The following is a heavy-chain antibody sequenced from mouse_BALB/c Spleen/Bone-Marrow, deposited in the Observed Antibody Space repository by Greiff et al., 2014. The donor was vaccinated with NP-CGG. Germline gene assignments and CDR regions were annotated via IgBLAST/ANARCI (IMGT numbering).Heavy chain of an antibody. Sequence: EVHLVESGPELVKPGASVKISCKASGYSFTGYFMNWVMQSPGKSLEWIGRINPYNGDTFYNQKFKGKATLTVDKFSSTAHMELRSLASEDSAVYYCTRVTTDWYFDVWGAGTTVTVSS. CDR1: GYSFTGYF. V-gene: IGHV1-20*02. J-gene: IGHJ1*01. CDR3: TRVTTDWYFDV. D-gene: IGHD1-1*01. CDR2: INPYNGDT.